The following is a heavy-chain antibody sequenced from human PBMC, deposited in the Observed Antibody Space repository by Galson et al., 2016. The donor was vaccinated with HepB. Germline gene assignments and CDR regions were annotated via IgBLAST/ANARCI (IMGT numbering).Heavy chain of an antibody. CDR3: ARSSGSF. CDR2: IYYSGST. Sequence: SETLSLTCTVSGGSISPYYWSWIRQPPGKGLEWIGYIYYSGSTNYNPSLKSRVTISVDTSKSQFSLNLSSVTAADTAVYYCARSSGSFWGQGTLVTVSS. CDR1: GGSISPYY. V-gene: IGHV4-59*01. D-gene: IGHD1-26*01. J-gene: IGHJ4*02.